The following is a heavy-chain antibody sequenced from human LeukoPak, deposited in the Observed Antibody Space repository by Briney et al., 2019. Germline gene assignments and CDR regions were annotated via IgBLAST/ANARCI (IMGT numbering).Heavy chain of an antibody. CDR1: GYTFTGYY. V-gene: IGHV1-2*02. CDR2: INPNSGGT. Sequence: ASVKVSCKASGYTFTGYYMHWVRQAPGQGLEWMGWINPNSGGTNYAQKFRGRVTMTRDTSISTAYMELSRLRSDDTAVYYCARGGLVYCSSTSCRNWFDPWGQGTLVTVSS. J-gene: IGHJ5*02. D-gene: IGHD2-2*01. CDR3: ARGGLVYCSSTSCRNWFDP.